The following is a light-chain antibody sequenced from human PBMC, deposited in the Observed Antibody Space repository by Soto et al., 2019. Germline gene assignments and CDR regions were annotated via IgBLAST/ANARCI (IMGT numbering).Light chain of an antibody. CDR3: QQYNNWPLT. CDR1: QSVSSN. J-gene: IGKJ4*01. CDR2: GAS. Sequence: EILMTQSPATLSVSPGESPTLSCRASQSVSSNLAWYQEKLGQAPRLLIYGASTRATGIPARFSGSGSGTEFTLTISSLQSEDFAVYYCQQYNNWPLTFGGGTKVEI. V-gene: IGKV3-15*01.